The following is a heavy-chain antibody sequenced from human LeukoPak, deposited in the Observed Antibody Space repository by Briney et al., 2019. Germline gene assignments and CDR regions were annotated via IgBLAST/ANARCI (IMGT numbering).Heavy chain of an antibody. CDR1: GFTFSYYI. J-gene: IGHJ6*02. V-gene: IGHV3-66*01. CDR3: AAGVVVLPLDV. Sequence: GGSLRLSCSASGFTFSYYIMHWVRQAPGKGLEWVSVIDSGGSTYCADSVKGRFTISRDNSKNTLFLQMNSLRAEDTAVYYCAAGVVVLPLDVWGQGTTVTVSS. D-gene: IGHD2-15*01. CDR2: IDSGGST.